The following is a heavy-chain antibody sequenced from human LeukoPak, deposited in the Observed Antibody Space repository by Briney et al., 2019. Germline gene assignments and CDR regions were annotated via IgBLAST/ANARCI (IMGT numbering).Heavy chain of an antibody. D-gene: IGHD3-3*01. CDR2: IIPIFGTA. J-gene: IGHJ5*02. V-gene: IGHV1-69*13. CDR3: ARAATYDFWSGQGNWFDP. CDR1: GGTFSSYA. Sequence: ASVKVSCKASGGTFSSYAISWVRQAPGQGLEWMGGIIPIFGTANYAQKFQGRVTITADESTSTAYVELSSLRSEDTAVYYCARAATYDFWSGQGNWFDPWGQGTLVTVSS.